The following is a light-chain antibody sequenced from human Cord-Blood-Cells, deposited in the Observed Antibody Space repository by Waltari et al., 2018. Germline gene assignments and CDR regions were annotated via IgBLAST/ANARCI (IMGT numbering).Light chain of an antibody. CDR2: EVT. V-gene: IGLV2-14*01. CDR1: SSDVGGYNY. Sequence: QSALTQPASVSGSPGQSITISCTGTSSDVGGYNYVFWYQQHPGKAPKLMIYEVTNRPSGVSNRFACSKSGNTASLTISGLQAEDEADYYCSSYTSSSTVFGTGTKVTVL. J-gene: IGLJ1*01. CDR3: SSYTSSSTV.